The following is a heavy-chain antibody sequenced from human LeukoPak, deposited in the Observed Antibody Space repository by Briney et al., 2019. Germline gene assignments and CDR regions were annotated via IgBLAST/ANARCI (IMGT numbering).Heavy chain of an antibody. V-gene: IGHV3-30-3*01. CDR3: ARENLPHDAFDI. CDR2: ISYDGSNK. Sequence: PGGSLRLSCAASGFTFSSYAMHWVRQAPGKGLEWVAVISYDGSNKYYADSVKGRFTISRDNSKNTLYLQMNSLRAEDTAVYYCARENLPHDAFDIWGQGTMVTVSS. J-gene: IGHJ3*02. CDR1: GFTFSSYA.